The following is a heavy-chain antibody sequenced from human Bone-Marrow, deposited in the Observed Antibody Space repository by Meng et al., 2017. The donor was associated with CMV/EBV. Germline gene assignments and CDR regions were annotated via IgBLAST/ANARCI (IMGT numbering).Heavy chain of an antibody. V-gene: IGHV4-39*07. CDR3: ARDTASSGWYVDDYYYGMDV. CDR1: GGSISSGGYY. CDR2: IYYSGST. J-gene: IGHJ6*02. D-gene: IGHD6-19*01. Sequence: SETLSLTCTVSGGSISSGGYYWGWIRQPPGKGLEWIGSIYYSGSTYYNPSLKSRVTISVDTSKNQFSLKLSSVTAADTAVYYCARDTASSGWYVDDYYYGMDVWGQGTTVTVSS.